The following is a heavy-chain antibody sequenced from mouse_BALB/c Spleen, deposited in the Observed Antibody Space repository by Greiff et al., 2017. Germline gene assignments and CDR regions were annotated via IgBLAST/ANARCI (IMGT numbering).Heavy chain of an antibody. J-gene: IGHJ4*01. CDR2: IYPGDGDT. D-gene: IGHD2-1*01. CDR3: ARGGGNYVRAMDY. Sequence: VKLQESGAELVRPGSSVKISCKASGYAFSSYWMNWVKQRPGQGLEWIGQIYPGDGDTNYNGKFKGKATLTADKSSSTAYMQLSSLTSEDSAVYFCARGGGNYVRAMDYWGQGTSVTVSS. V-gene: IGHV1-80*01. CDR1: GYAFSSYW.